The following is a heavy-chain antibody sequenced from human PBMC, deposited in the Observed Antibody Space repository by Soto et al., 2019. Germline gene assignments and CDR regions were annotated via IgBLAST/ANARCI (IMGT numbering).Heavy chain of an antibody. CDR2: TSHTGST. D-gene: IGHD3-3*01. Sequence: PSETLSLTCTVSGGSITAGDYYWGWIRQHPGKGLEWIGYTSHTGSTYYNPSLKPRVTISVDRSKNQFSLKLKSVTETDTAVYYCARVKVGDLFRFNWFFDLWGRGTLVTVSS. CDR3: ARVKVGDLFRFNWFFDL. CDR1: GGSITAGDYY. V-gene: IGHV4-30-4*02. J-gene: IGHJ2*01.